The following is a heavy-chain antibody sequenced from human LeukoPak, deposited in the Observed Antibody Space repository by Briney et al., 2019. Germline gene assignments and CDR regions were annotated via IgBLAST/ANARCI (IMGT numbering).Heavy chain of an antibody. Sequence: GGSLRLSCTASGFTFRGYEMNWVRQAPGKGLEWVSYISISGSIIYYADSVKGRFTISRDNAKNSLYLQMNSLRAEDTAVYYCASPTDLSDYWGQGTLVTVSS. J-gene: IGHJ4*02. CDR1: GFTFRGYE. CDR3: ASPTDLSDY. V-gene: IGHV3-48*03. CDR2: ISISGSII. D-gene: IGHD1-14*01.